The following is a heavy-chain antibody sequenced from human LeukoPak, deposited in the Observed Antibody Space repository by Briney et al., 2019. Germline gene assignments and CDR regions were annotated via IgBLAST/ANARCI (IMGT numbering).Heavy chain of an antibody. V-gene: IGHV3-48*01. Sequence: GGSLRLSCAASGFTFSSYSMDWVRQAPGRGLEWVSYISSSSSTIYYSDSVKGRFTISRDNAKNSLYLQMNSLRAEDTAVYFCSRNPTAYNWFDPWGQGTLVTVSS. CDR1: GFTFSSYS. CDR2: ISSSSSTI. D-gene: IGHD1-14*01. J-gene: IGHJ5*02. CDR3: SRNPTAYNWFDP.